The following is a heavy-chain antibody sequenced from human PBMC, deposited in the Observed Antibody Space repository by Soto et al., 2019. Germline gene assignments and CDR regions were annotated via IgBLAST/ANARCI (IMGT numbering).Heavy chain of an antibody. V-gene: IGHV1-58*01. CDR2: IVLGNGNT. Sequence: SVKVSCKASGFTFSSSAVQWLRQARGQGLEWIGWIVLGNGNTNYAQKFQERVTITRDMSTSTAYMEVRSLTFEDTAVYYCAKHSYYDFWPGHYYYLDFWGQGTLVTVSS. CDR3: AKHSYYDFWPGHYYYLDF. D-gene: IGHD3-3*01. J-gene: IGHJ4*02. CDR1: GFTFSSSA.